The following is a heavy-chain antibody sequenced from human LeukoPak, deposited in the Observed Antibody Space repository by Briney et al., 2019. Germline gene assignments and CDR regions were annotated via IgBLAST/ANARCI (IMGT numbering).Heavy chain of an antibody. CDR2: INPNSGGT. Sequence: GASVHVTCKSSGYIFTRNYMHGARQPPAQKVVWMGWINPNSGGTNYAQKVQGRVTMSRETSISTAYMELSRLRSDDTAVYYCARGESGSYLYDFWGQGTLVTVSS. V-gene: IGHV1-2*02. D-gene: IGHD1-26*01. CDR3: ARGESGSYLYDF. J-gene: IGHJ4*02. CDR1: GYIFTRNY.